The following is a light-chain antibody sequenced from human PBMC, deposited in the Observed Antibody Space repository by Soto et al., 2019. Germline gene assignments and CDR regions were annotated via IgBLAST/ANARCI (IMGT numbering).Light chain of an antibody. J-gene: IGKJ5*01. CDR1: QRISTY. CDR3: QQSYGTPIT. CDR2: AAS. V-gene: IGKV1-39*01. Sequence: DIQMTQSPSSLSASVGDRVTITCRASQRISTYLHWYQQKPGKAPKLLIYAASSLQSEVPSRFSGSGSGTDFTLTITSLQPEDFATYYCQQSYGTPITFGQGIRLEIK.